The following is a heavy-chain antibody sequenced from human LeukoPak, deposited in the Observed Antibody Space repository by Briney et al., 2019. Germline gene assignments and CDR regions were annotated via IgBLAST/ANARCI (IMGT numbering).Heavy chain of an antibody. CDR1: GGSISSGSYY. CDR3: ARVVLGYYYYMDV. D-gene: IGHD1-26*01. CDR2: IYYSGST. V-gene: IGHV4-39*07. Sequence: SETLSLTCTVSGGSISSGSYYWGWIRQPPGKGLEWIGNIYYSGSTYYNPSLKSRVTMSVDTSKNQFSLKLSSVTAADTAVYYCARVVLGYYYYMDVWGKGTTVTISS. J-gene: IGHJ6*03.